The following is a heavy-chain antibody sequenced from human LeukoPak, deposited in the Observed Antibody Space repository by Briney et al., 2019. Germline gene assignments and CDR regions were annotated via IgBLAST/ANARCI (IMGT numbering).Heavy chain of an antibody. V-gene: IGHV3-7*05. CDR1: GFTFSSYR. Sequence: PGGSLRLSCAAAGFTFSSYRMNWVRQAPGKGLEWVANIKQDGSEKYYVDSVKGRFTISRDNAKNSLYLQMNSLRAEDTAVYYCATSRTLDHWGQGTLVIVSS. J-gene: IGHJ4*02. CDR3: ATSRTLDH. CDR2: IKQDGSEK.